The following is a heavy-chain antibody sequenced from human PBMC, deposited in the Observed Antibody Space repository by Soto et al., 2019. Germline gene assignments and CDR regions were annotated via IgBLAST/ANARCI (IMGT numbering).Heavy chain of an antibody. J-gene: IGHJ4*02. CDR1: GYTFTGYY. V-gene: IGHV1-2*02. CDR2: TNPNSGVT. Sequence: ASVKVSCKASGYTFTGYYMHWVRQAPGQGLEWMGWTNPNSGVTNYAQKCQGRVTMTRDTSISTAYMELSRLRSDDTAVYYCALGLAGGYSGYGPFDYWGQGTLGTVSS. D-gene: IGHD5-12*01. CDR3: ALGLAGGYSGYGPFDY.